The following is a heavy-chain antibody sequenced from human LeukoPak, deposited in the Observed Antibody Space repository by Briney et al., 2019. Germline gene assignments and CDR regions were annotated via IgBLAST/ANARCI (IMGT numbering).Heavy chain of an antibody. V-gene: IGHV3-48*03. CDR1: GFTFSSYE. CDR2: ISSSGSTI. CDR3: ARGRPYYHYMDV. J-gene: IGHJ6*03. Sequence: PGGSLRLSCAASGFTFSSYEMNWVRQAPGKGLEWVSYISSSGSTIYYADSVKGRFTISRDNAKNSLYLQMNSLRAEDTAVYYCARGRPYYHYMDVWGKGTTVTTSS.